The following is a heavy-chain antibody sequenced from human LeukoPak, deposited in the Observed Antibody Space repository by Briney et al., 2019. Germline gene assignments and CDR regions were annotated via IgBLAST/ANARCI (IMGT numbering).Heavy chain of an antibody. CDR3: ARGLGLRHFFDP. D-gene: IGHD4-17*01. V-gene: IGHV4-34*01. J-gene: IGHJ5*02. CDR2: INHSGST. CDR1: GGSFSGYY. Sequence: PSETLSLTCAVCGGSFSGYYWSWIRRPPGKGLEWIGEINHSGSTNYNPSLKSRVTISVDTSKNQFSLKLSSVTAADTAVYYCARGLGLRHFFDPWGQGTLVTVSS.